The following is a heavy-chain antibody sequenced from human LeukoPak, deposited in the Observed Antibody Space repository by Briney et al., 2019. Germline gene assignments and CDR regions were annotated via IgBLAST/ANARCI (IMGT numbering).Heavy chain of an antibody. CDR2: ISPNTGGT. Sequence: ASVKVSCKTSGYTFTDYYIHWVRQAPGQGLEWMGWISPNTGGTKYAQKFQGRASMTRDTSISTAYMELARLTSDDAAVYYCARAPLNGIDFDYWGQGTLVTVSP. J-gene: IGHJ4*02. V-gene: IGHV1-2*02. CDR3: ARAPLNGIDFDY. D-gene: IGHD1-1*01. CDR1: GYTFTDYY.